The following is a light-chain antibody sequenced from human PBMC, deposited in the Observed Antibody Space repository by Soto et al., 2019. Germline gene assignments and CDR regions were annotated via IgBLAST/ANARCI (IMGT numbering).Light chain of an antibody. CDR1: QSVSSSY. CDR3: QQYDSSPMT. J-gene: IGKJ1*01. V-gene: IGKV3-20*01. Sequence: EIVLTQSPATLSLSPGERATLSCRASQSVSSSYLAWYQQKPGQAPRLLLYGASSRATGIPDRFSGSGSGTDFTLTTSRLEPEDFAVYYCQQYDSSPMTFGQGTKVEIK. CDR2: GAS.